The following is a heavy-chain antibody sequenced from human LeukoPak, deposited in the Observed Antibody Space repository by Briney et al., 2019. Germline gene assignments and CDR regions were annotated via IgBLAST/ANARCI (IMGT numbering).Heavy chain of an antibody. Sequence: SETLSLTCTVSGGSISGYYWSWIRQPPGKGLEWIGYIYYSGSTNYNPSLKSRVTISVDTSKNQFSLKLSSVTAADTAVYYCARAPGGYCSGGSCYFDYWGQGTLVTVSS. V-gene: IGHV4-59*01. CDR2: IYYSGST. CDR1: GGSISGYY. D-gene: IGHD2-15*01. J-gene: IGHJ4*02. CDR3: ARAPGGYCSGGSCYFDY.